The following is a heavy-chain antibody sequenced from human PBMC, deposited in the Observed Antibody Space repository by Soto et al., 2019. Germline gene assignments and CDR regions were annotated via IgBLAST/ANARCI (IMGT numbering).Heavy chain of an antibody. Sequence: GGSLRLSCAASGFTFSSYWMSWVRQAPGKGLEWVANIKQDGSEKYYVDSVKGRFTISRDNAKNSLYLQMNSLRAEDTAVYYCARDRYSYYDFWSGSLPYYYFGMDVWGQGTAVTVSS. V-gene: IGHV3-7*01. D-gene: IGHD3-3*01. CDR3: ARDRYSYYDFWSGSLPYYYFGMDV. J-gene: IGHJ6*02. CDR2: IKQDGSEK. CDR1: GFTFSSYW.